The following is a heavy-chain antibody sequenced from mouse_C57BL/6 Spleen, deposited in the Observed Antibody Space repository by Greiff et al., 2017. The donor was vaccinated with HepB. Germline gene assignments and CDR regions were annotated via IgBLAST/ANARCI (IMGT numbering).Heavy chain of an antibody. Sequence: VQLQQSGAELARPGASVKLSCKASGYTFTSYGISWVKQRTGQGLEWIGEIYPRSGNTYYNEKFKGKATLTADKSSSTAYMELRSLTSEDSAVYFCASPITTDYFDYWGQGTTLTVSS. J-gene: IGHJ2*01. V-gene: IGHV1-81*01. CDR1: GYTFTSYG. CDR2: IYPRSGNT. D-gene: IGHD1-1*01. CDR3: ASPITTDYFDY.